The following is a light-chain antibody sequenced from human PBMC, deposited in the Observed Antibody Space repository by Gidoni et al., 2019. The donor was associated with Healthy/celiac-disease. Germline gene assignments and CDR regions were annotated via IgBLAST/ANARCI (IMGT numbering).Light chain of an antibody. V-gene: IGLV1-47*01. Sequence: QSVLTQPPSASGTPGQRVTISCSGSSSNIGSNYVSWYQQLPGTAPKLPIYRNNQRPSGVPDRFSGSKSGTSASLAISGLRSEDEADYYCAAWDDSLKGVFGTGTKVTVL. J-gene: IGLJ1*01. CDR1: SSNIGSNY. CDR3: AAWDDSLKGV. CDR2: RNN.